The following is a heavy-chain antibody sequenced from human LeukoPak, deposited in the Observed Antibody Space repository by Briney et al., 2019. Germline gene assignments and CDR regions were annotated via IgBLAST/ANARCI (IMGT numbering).Heavy chain of an antibody. J-gene: IGHJ4*02. D-gene: IGHD4-17*01. CDR2: ISYDGSNK. V-gene: IGHV3-30*03. CDR1: GFTFSSYG. Sequence: GGSLRLSCAASGFTFSSYGMHWVRQAPGKGLEWVAVISYDGSNKYYADSVKGRFTISRDNSKNTLYLQMNSLRAEDTAVYYCASSDYDDTSFDYWGQGTLVTVSS. CDR3: ASSDYDDTSFDY.